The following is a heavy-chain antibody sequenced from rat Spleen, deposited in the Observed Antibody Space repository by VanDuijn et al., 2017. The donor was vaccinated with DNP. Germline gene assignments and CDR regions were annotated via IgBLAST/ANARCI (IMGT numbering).Heavy chain of an antibody. CDR1: GFTFSDYY. V-gene: IGHV5-22*01. Sequence: EVQLVESGGGLVQPGRSLKLSCAASGFTFSDYYMAWVRQAPTKGLECVAYISYDGGNTYYGDSVKGRFTISRDNAKSTLYLQMNSLRSEDMATYYCARWADYFDYWGQGVMVTVSS. D-gene: IGHD4-6*01. CDR2: ISYDGGNT. J-gene: IGHJ2*01. CDR3: ARWADYFDY.